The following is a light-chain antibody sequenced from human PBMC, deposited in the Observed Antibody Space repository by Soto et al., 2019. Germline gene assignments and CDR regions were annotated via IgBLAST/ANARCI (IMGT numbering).Light chain of an antibody. CDR2: DAS. V-gene: IGKV1-5*01. J-gene: IGKJ1*01. CDR1: QSISSR. Sequence: DIQMTQSPSTLSASVGDRVTITCRASQSISSRLAWYQQKPGKAPKLLIYDASSLESGVPSSFSGSGSGTEFTLTISSLQPDDFATYYCQQYYSYWTFGQGTKVEVK. CDR3: QQYYSYWT.